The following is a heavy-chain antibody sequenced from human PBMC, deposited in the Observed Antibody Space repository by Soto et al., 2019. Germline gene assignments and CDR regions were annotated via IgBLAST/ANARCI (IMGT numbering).Heavy chain of an antibody. V-gene: IGHV5-10-1*01. CDR1: GYSFTSYW. CDR2: IDPSDSYT. J-gene: IGHJ6*02. Sequence: GESLKISCKGSGYSFTSYWISWVRQMPGKGLEWMGRIDPSDSYTNYSPSFQGHVTISADKSISTAYLQWSSLKASDTAMYYCASSHKDRYYYYGMDVWGQGTTVTVSS. CDR3: ASSHKDRYYYYGMDV.